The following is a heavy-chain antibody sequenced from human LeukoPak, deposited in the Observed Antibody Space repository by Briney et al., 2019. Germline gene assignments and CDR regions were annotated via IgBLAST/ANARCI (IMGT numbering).Heavy chain of an antibody. Sequence: PSETLSLTCTVSGGSISNSSYYWGWIRQPPGKGLEWIGSIYYSGRTYYNPSLKSRVTISIDTSKNQFSLKLSSVTAADTAVYYCARDVLPGQTYYYDSGSYLAYIDNWFDPWGQGTLVTVSS. CDR1: GGSISNSSYY. V-gene: IGHV4-39*07. J-gene: IGHJ5*02. CDR2: IYYSGRT. CDR3: ARDVLPGQTYYYDSGSYLAYIDNWFDP. D-gene: IGHD3-10*01.